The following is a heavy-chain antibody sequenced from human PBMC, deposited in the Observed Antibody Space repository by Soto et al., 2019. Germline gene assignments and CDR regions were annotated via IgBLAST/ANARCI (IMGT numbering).Heavy chain of an antibody. Sequence: GGSLRLSCAASGCTFSSYSMNWVRQAPGKGLEWVSSISSSSSYIYYADSVKGRFTISRDNAKNSLYLQMNSLGAEDTAVYYCARGLRYFDWLLYSADYWGQGNLVTVSS. J-gene: IGHJ4*02. CDR1: GCTFSSYS. CDR2: ISSSSSYI. V-gene: IGHV3-21*01. CDR3: ARGLRYFDWLLYSADY. D-gene: IGHD3-9*01.